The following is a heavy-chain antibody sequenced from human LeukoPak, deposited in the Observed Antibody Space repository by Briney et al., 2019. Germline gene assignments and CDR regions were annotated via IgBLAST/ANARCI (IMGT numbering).Heavy chain of an antibody. V-gene: IGHV3-48*04. CDR3: ARDGGYSYGAPIDH. J-gene: IGHJ4*02. D-gene: IGHD5-18*01. CDR1: GFSFSSHN. Sequence: PGGSLRFSCAASGFSFSSHNMNWVRQVPGKGLEWISFISSTGDTTYYGDSVQGRLTISRDNAKNSVYLQMDSLRAEDTAMYYCARDGGYSYGAPIDHWGQGILVTVSS. CDR2: ISSTGDTT.